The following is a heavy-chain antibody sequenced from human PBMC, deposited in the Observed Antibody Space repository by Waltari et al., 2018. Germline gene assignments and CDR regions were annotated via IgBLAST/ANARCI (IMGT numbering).Heavy chain of an antibody. Sequence: QVQLVESGGGLAKPGGSLRLSCEVSGLSFSHLFMSWIRQAPGKGREWLSYSSESGETTYHADSVKGRFSISRDNAKNSLFLQMDSLTAEDTALYYCAEVAGSSITYWGRGTLVTVSS. CDR1: GLSFSHLF. J-gene: IGHJ4*02. D-gene: IGHD6-6*01. CDR3: AEVAGSSITY. V-gene: IGHV3-11*01. CDR2: SSESGETT.